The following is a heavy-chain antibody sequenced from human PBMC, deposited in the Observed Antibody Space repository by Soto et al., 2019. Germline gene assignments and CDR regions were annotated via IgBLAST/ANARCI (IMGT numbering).Heavy chain of an antibody. CDR2: IRSKAYGGTT. CDR1: GFTFGDYA. CDR3: TRDRDGSGWYDDY. V-gene: IGHV3-49*03. D-gene: IGHD6-19*01. Sequence: GGSLRLSCTASGFTFGDYAMSWFRQAPGKGLEWVGFIRSKAYGGTTEYAASVKGRFTISRDDSKSIAYLQMNSLKTEDTAVYYCTRDRDGSGWYDDYWGQGTLVTVSS. J-gene: IGHJ4*02.